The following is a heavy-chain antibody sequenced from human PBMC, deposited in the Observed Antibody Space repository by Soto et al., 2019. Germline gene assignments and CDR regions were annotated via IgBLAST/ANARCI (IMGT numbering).Heavy chain of an antibody. CDR2: IFWDGDR. D-gene: IGHD2-21*01. CDR1: GFSLSTDGEG. Sequence: SGPTLVNPTQTLTLTCSFSGFSLSTDGEGIGWNRQPPGKGLEWLALIFWDGDRRHNPSLKSRLTITTDTSKTQVVLTMTNMDPVDTATYYCAHSLRRASCGGGNCYFFDFWGQGTPVTVS. CDR3: AHSLRRASCGGGNCYFFDF. V-gene: IGHV2-5*02. J-gene: IGHJ4*02.